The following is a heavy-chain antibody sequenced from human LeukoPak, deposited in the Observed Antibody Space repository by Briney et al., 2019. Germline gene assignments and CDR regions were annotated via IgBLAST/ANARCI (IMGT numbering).Heavy chain of an antibody. CDR3: ARVGDSSGYYKGFDI. CDR1: GGAISSSNW. Sequence: SETLSLTCAVSGGAISSSNWWNWVRQPPGKGLEWIGEIYHSGSTNYNPSLMSRVTISVDQSKNHFSLKLSSVTAADTAVYYCARVGDSSGYYKGFDIWGQGTMVTVSS. D-gene: IGHD3-22*01. CDR2: IYHSGST. V-gene: IGHV4-4*02. J-gene: IGHJ3*02.